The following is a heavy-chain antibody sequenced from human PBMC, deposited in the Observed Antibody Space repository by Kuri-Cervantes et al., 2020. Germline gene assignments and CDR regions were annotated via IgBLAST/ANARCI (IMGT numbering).Heavy chain of an antibody. J-gene: IGHJ4*02. CDR1: GGSFSGYY. V-gene: IGHV4-34*01. CDR2: INHSGST. CDR3: ARGRSSRGRAGIVWWHY. D-gene: IGHD1-26*01. Sequence: ESLKISCAVYGGSFSGYYWSWIRQPPGKGLEWIGEINHSGSTNYNPSLKGRVTISVDTSKNQFSLKLSSVTAADTAVYYCARGRSSRGRAGIVWWHYWGQGTLVTVSS.